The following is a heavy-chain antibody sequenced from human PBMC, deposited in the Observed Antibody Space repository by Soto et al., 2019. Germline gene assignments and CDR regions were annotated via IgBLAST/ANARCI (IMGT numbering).Heavy chain of an antibody. D-gene: IGHD6-13*01. CDR3: ARVTDSSSTRYGMDV. Sequence: LSLTCTVSGGSISSYYWSWIRQPPGKGLEWIGYIYYSGSTNYNPSLKSRVTISVDTSKNQFSLKLSSVTAADTAVYYCARVTDSSSTRYGMDVWGQGTTVTVSS. CDR1: GGSISSYY. J-gene: IGHJ6*02. V-gene: IGHV4-59*01. CDR2: IYYSGST.